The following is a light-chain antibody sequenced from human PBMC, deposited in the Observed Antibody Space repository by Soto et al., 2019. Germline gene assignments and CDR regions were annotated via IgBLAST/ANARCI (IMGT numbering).Light chain of an antibody. Sequence: QSALTQPASVSGSPGQSITIPCTGTRSDVGSYNLVSWYQQHPGQAPKLIIYEVTKRPSGVSFRLSGSKSGNTASLTICGLQAEDEADYYCPSYAGSSAVVVFGGGTKLTVL. CDR2: EVT. J-gene: IGLJ2*01. CDR1: RSDVGSYNL. V-gene: IGLV2-23*02. CDR3: PSYAGSSAVVV.